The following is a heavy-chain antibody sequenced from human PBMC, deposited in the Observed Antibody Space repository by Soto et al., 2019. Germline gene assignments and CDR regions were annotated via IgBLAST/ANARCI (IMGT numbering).Heavy chain of an antibody. V-gene: IGHV1-18*01. CDR1: GYTFTSYG. Sequence: ASVKVSCKASGYTFTSYGISWVRQAPGQGLEWMGWISAYNGNTNYAQKLQGRVTMTTDTSTSTAYMELRSLRSDDTAVYYCARDQVNSGSYSMGDDYWGQGTLVTVSS. CDR2: ISAYNGNT. CDR3: ARDQVNSGSYSMGDDY. D-gene: IGHD1-26*01. J-gene: IGHJ4*02.